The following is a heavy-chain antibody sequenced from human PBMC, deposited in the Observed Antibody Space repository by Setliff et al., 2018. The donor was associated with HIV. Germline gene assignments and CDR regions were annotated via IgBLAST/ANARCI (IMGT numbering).Heavy chain of an antibody. CDR1: GGSISSSSYY. D-gene: IGHD5-18*01. J-gene: IGHJ3*02. CDR2: IYYSGST. CDR3: ARRQQLWLLYAFDI. Sequence: PSETLSLTCTVSGGSISSSSYYWGWIRQPPGKGLEWIGSIYYSGSTYYNPSLKSRVTISVDTSKNQFSLKLSYVTAADTAVYYCARRQQLWLLYAFDIWGQGTMVTVSS. V-gene: IGHV4-39*01.